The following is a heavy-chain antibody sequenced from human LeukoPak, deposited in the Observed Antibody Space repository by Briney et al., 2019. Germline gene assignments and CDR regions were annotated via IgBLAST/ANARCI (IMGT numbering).Heavy chain of an antibody. CDR1: GFTFSNYA. CDR3: AKWGDYDVLTGYYDSDY. CDR2: VSGRDTST. Sequence: GASLRLSCAASGFTFSNYAMSWVRQAPGKGLEWVSAVSGRDTSTYYADSVKGRFTSSRDNSKNTLYLQMNSLRAEDTAIYYCAKWGDYDVLTGYYDSDYWGQGTLATVSS. D-gene: IGHD3-9*01. V-gene: IGHV3-23*01. J-gene: IGHJ4*02.